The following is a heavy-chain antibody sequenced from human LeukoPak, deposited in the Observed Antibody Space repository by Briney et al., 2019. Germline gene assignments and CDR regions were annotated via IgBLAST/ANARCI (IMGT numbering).Heavy chain of an antibody. CDR1: GFTFSDYY. D-gene: IGHD3-16*01. J-gene: IGHJ5*02. CDR3: VRLYDSRPSS. CDR2: VSGTSSFT. V-gene: IGHV3-11*06. Sequence: GGSLRLPCAASGFTFSDYYMSWIRQAPGKGLEWVSYVSGTSSFTSYADSVRGRFTISRDNAKNSLYLQMNSLRAEDTAVYYCVRLYDSRPSSWGQGTLVTASS.